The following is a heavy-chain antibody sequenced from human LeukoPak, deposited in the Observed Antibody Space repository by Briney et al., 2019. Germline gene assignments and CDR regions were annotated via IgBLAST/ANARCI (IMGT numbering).Heavy chain of an antibody. D-gene: IGHD3-22*01. CDR1: GFTFGDYA. CDR2: KRSKAYGGTT. V-gene: IGHV3-49*03. Sequence: RSLRLSCTASGFTFGDYAMSWFRQAPGKGLEWVGFKRSKAYGGTTEYAASVKGRFTISRDDSKSIAYLQMNSLKTEDTAVYYCTRDFKDYDSSGYYHDYWGQGTLVTVAS. CDR3: TRDFKDYDSSGYYHDY. J-gene: IGHJ4*02.